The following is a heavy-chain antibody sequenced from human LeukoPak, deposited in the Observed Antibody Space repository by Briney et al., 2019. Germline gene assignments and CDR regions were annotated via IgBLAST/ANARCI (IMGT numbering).Heavy chain of an antibody. CDR2: MNPNSGNT. D-gene: IGHD3-10*01. CDR1: GYTFTSYD. CDR3: ARGHVSYYYGSGSYYNY. V-gene: IGHV1-8*01. J-gene: IGHJ4*02. Sequence: ASVKVSCKASGYTFTSYDINWVRQATGQGLEWMGWMNPNSGNTGYAQKFQGRVTMTRNTSISTAYMELSSLRSEDTAVYYCARGHVSYYYGSGSYYNYWGQGTLVTVSS.